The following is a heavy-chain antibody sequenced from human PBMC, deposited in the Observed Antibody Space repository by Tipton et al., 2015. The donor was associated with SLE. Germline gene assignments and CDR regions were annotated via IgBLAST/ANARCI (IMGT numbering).Heavy chain of an antibody. D-gene: IGHD1-26*01. CDR2: IRYDGNNK. J-gene: IGHJ5*02. CDR1: GFTFSSYA. CDR3: AKGRRGGSYPNWFDP. Sequence: SLRLSCAASGFTFSSYAMHWVRQAPGKGLEWVAFIRYDGNNKYYADSVKGRFTVSRDNSKNTLYLQMNSLRPEDTAVYYCAKGRRGGSYPNWFDPWGQGTLVTVSS. V-gene: IGHV3-30*02.